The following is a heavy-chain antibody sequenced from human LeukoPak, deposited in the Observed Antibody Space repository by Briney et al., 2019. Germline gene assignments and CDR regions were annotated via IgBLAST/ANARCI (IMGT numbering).Heavy chain of an antibody. J-gene: IGHJ4*02. CDR3: VRPGNYSHNSGFYPKYFFDF. CDR1: GYTFANYW. CDR2: IFPGDSET. D-gene: IGHD1-26*01. Sequence: GECLKISCKASGYTFANYWIGWVRQMPGKGLEYMGIIFPGDSETRYSPSFQGQVFISADKSVSTAYLQRTSLTASDSAMYYCVRPGNYSHNSGFYPKYFFDFWGQGTLVTGS. V-gene: IGHV5-51*01.